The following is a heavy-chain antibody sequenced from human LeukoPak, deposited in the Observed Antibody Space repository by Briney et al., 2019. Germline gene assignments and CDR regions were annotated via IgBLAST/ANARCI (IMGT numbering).Heavy chain of an antibody. CDR3: ARDNPLNYYDSSGYVDY. V-gene: IGHV3-21*01. CDR1: GFTFSSYS. CDR2: ISSSSSYI. J-gene: IGHJ4*02. D-gene: IGHD3-22*01. Sequence: PGGSLRLSCAASGFTFSSYSMNWVRQAPGKGLEWVSSISSSSSYIYYADSVKGRFTISRDNAKNSLYLQMNSLRAEDTAVYYCARDNPLNYYDSSGYVDYWGQGTLVTVSS.